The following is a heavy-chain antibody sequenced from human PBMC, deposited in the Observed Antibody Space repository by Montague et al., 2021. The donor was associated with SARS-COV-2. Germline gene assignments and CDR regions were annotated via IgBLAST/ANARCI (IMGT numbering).Heavy chain of an antibody. CDR1: GFSFSSYS. V-gene: IGHV3-21*01. D-gene: IGHD4-17*01. J-gene: IGHJ4*02. Sequence: SLRLSCAGSGFSFSSYSMNWVRQAPGKGLEWVSCISGTSSYIKYADSVRGRFTISRDNAKNEVYLQMNSLGAEDTAVYYCARPPYGDFNAGLDHWGQGTLVTVSS. CDR2: ISGTSSYI. CDR3: ARPPYGDFNAGLDH.